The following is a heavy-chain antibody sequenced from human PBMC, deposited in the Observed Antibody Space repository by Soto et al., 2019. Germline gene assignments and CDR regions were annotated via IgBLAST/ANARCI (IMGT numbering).Heavy chain of an antibody. D-gene: IGHD3-3*01. J-gene: IGHJ6*03. V-gene: IGHV3-66*01. Sequence: GGSLRLSCAASGFTVSSNYMSWVRQAPGKGLEWVSVIYSGGSTYYADSVKGRFTISRDNSKNTLYLQMNSLRAEDTAVYYCAREERFLEWLFPEEGYHYMDVWGKGTTVTVSS. CDR3: AREERFLEWLFPEEGYHYMDV. CDR1: GFTVSSNY. CDR2: IYSGGST.